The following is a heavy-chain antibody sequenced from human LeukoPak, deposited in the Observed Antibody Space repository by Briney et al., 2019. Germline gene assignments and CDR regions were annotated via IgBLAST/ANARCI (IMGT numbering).Heavy chain of an antibody. D-gene: IGHD6-6*01. CDR3: ARSRGSIAARPTLFDY. V-gene: IGHV3-7*01. CDR1: GFTFSSYW. CDR2: IKQDGSEK. Sequence: PGGSLRLSCAASGFTFSSYWMSWVRPAPGKGLEWVANIKQDGSEKYYVDSVKGRFTISRDNAKNSLYLQMNSLRAEDTAVYYCARSRGSIAARPTLFDYWGQGTLVTVSS. J-gene: IGHJ4*02.